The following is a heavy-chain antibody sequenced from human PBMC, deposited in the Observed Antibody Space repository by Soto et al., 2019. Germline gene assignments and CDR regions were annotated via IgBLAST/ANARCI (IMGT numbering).Heavy chain of an antibody. D-gene: IGHD4-17*01. Sequence: PGESLKISCKGSGYSFTSYWIGWVRQMPGKGLEWMGIIYPRDSETTYSPSFQGQVTISADKSISTAYLQWSSLKASDTAMYYCARISSDYIYDMDVWGQGTTVTVSS. CDR3: ARISSDYIYDMDV. CDR2: IYPRDSET. CDR1: GYSFTSYW. J-gene: IGHJ6*02. V-gene: IGHV5-51*01.